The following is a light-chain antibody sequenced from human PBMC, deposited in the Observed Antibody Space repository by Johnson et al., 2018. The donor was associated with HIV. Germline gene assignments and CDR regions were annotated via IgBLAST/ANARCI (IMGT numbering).Light chain of an antibody. J-gene: IGLJ1*01. V-gene: IGLV1-51*01. CDR1: NSNIGNKY. CDR2: ENN. Sequence: QSVLTQPPSVSATPGQKVTISCSGSNSNIGNKYVSWYQHSPGTAPKLLIYENNKRPSGIPDRFSGSKSATSATLTITGLQTGDAADLYCGTWDDSRTPGGVIGTRTKVTVL. CDR3: GTWDDSRTPGGV.